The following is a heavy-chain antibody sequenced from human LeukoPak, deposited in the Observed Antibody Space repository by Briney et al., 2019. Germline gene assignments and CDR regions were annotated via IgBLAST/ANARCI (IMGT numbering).Heavy chain of an antibody. J-gene: IGHJ5*02. V-gene: IGHV1-8*01. Sequence: ASVKVSCKASGYTFTSYDIKGVRQATGQGLEWMGWMNLNSGNPGYAQTFKGSVTLTRNIPISPANMKLTSREPKTTAVNSCARGRPYCSSTSCPSSYWFDPWGKGTLVTVSS. CDR2: MNLNSGNP. CDR3: ARGRPYCSSTSCPSSYWFDP. D-gene: IGHD2-2*01. CDR1: GYTFTSYD.